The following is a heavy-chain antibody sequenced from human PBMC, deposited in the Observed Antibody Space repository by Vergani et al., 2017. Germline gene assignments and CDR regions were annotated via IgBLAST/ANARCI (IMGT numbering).Heavy chain of an antibody. CDR2: IYSGDET. V-gene: IGHV3-66*02. CDR1: GSTVSGTY. CDR3: ARVNYYGSGTYVDP. J-gene: IGHJ5*01. D-gene: IGHD3-10*01. Sequence: EVQLLESGGGLVQPGGSLRLSCAASGSTVSGTYMTWVRQAPGKGLEWVSHIYSGDETYYADSVKGRVTNSRDTSKNTLHLQINNLRVEDTAVYYCARVNYYGSGTYVDPWGQGTLVTVSS.